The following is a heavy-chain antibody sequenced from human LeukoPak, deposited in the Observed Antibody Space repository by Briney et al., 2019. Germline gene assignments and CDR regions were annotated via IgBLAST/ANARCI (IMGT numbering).Heavy chain of an antibody. D-gene: IGHD6-19*01. Sequence: GGSLRLSCAASGFTFSNSGMNWVRQVLGKGLEWVAFISSSGSSIYYADSVKGRFTISRDNAKKSLDLQMNSVRAEDTAVYYCARDGGVAVAYDYWGQGTLVTVSS. CDR1: GFTFSNSG. CDR2: ISSSGSSI. V-gene: IGHV3-48*04. CDR3: ARDGGVAVAYDY. J-gene: IGHJ4*02.